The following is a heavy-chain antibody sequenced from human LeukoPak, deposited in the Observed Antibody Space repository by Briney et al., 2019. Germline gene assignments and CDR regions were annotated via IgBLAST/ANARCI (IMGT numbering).Heavy chain of an antibody. CDR2: ISYDGSNK. V-gene: IGHV3-30*18. Sequence: PGRSLRLSCAASGFTFSSYGMHWVRQAPGKGLEWVAVISYDGSNKYYADSVKGRFTISRDNSKNTLYLQMNSLRAEDTAVYYCAKSFGGYGGGYYYGMTSGAKGPRSPSP. CDR1: GFTFSSYG. J-gene: IGHJ6*02. D-gene: IGHD5-12*01. CDR3: AKSFGGYGGGYYYGMTS.